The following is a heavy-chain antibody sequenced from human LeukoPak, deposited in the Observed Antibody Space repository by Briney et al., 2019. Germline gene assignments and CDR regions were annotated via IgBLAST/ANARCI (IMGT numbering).Heavy chain of an antibody. D-gene: IGHD2-2*02. CDR2: ISSSGGST. CDR1: GFTFSSYD. CDR3: ARESGGNTPYYFDY. V-gene: IGHV3-23*01. Sequence: GGSLRLSCAASGFTFSSYDMSWVRQAPGKGLEWVSAISSSGGSTYYADSVKGRFTISRDNSKNTLYLQMHSLRAEDTAVYYCARESGGNTPYYFDYWGQGTLVTVSS. J-gene: IGHJ4*02.